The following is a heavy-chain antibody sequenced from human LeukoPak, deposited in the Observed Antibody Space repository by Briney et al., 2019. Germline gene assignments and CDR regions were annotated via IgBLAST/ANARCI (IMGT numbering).Heavy chain of an antibody. CDR1: GGSISSDTYY. D-gene: IGHD1-26*01. CDR3: ARLTWDLPPGGLYYNYYIDV. V-gene: IGHV4-61*02. Sequence: SETLSLTCTVSGGSISSDTYYWGWIRQPAGKGLEWIGRIYASGTTDYNPSLKSRVTISLDTSKNQFSLRLTSVTAADTAVYYCARLTWDLPPGGLYYNYYIDVWDKGATVTVSS. J-gene: IGHJ6*03. CDR2: IYASGTT.